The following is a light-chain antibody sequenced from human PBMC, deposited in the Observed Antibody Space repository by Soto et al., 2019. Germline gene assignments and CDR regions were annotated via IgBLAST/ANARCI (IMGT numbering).Light chain of an antibody. CDR3: KQYNNWPT. CDR1: QSVSSN. J-gene: IGKJ1*01. V-gene: IGKV3D-15*01. CDR2: GAS. Sequence: EIVMTQSPATLSVSPGERATLSCRASQSVSSNLAWYQQKPGQAPRLLIYGASTRATGIPASFSGSGSGTESTLTIRSLQSEDFAVYYCKQYNNWPTFSQGTKVDIK.